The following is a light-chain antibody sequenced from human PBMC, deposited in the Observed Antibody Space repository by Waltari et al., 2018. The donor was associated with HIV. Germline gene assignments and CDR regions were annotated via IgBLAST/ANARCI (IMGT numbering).Light chain of an antibody. J-gene: IGLJ1*01. CDR1: SSNIGTRT. Sequence: QSVLTQPPSASGTPGQRVAISCSGSSSNIGTRTVNWVQQLPGTAPTLLINNNNRRPAGVPDRFSGSKSGTSASLAISGLQSEDEADYYCAAWDDRMNGFYVFGTGTKVTVL. V-gene: IGLV1-44*01. CDR3: AAWDDRMNGFYV. CDR2: NNN.